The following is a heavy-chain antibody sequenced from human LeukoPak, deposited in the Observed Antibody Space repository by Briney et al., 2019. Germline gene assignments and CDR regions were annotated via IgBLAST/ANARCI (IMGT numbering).Heavy chain of an antibody. V-gene: IGHV3-20*04. CDR2: ITSRGIT. J-gene: IGHJ6*03. D-gene: IGHD1-26*01. Sequence: GGSLRLSCAASGFTFDDYGMSWVRQAPGKGLEWVAGITSRGITFYALSVKDRFTISRDNSKNSLFLQMDSLRAEDTAVYYCARDPYSGSYGHLYYYYMDVWGKGTTVTISS. CDR1: GFTFDDYG. CDR3: ARDPYSGSYGHLYYYYMDV.